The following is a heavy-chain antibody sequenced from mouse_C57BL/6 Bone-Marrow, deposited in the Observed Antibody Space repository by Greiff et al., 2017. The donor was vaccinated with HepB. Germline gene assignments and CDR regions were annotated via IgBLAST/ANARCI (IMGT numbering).Heavy chain of an antibody. J-gene: IGHJ4*01. CDR1: GFTFSSYA. CDR3: ARGGYYGSSFAMDY. D-gene: IGHD1-1*01. CDR2: ISDGGSYT. V-gene: IGHV5-4*03. Sequence: EVMLVESGGGLVKPGGSLKLSCAASGFTFSSYAMSWVRQTPEKRLEWVATISDGGSYTYYPDNVKGRFTISRDNAKNNLYLQMSQLKSEDTAMYYCARGGYYGSSFAMDYWGQGTSVTVSS.